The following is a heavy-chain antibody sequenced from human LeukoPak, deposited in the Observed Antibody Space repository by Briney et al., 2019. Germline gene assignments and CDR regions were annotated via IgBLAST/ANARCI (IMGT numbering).Heavy chain of an antibody. V-gene: IGHV3-23*01. CDR3: AKDISVVWFGINMFDP. CDR2: ISGSGGST. CDR1: GFTFSSYA. Sequence: GGSLRLSCAASGFTFSSYAMSWVRQVPGKGLEWVSAISGSGGSTYYADSVKGRSTISRDNSKNTLYLQMNSLRAEDTAVYYCAKDISVVWFGINMFDPWGQGTLVTVSS. J-gene: IGHJ5*02. D-gene: IGHD3-10*01.